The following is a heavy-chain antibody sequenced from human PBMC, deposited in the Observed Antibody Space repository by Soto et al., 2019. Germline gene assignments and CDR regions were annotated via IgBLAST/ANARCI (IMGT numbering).Heavy chain of an antibody. CDR3: AKDGYCSSTSCPGNYYYYGMDV. CDR2: ISWDGGST. CDR1: GFTFDDYT. D-gene: IGHD2-2*01. Sequence: PGGSLRLSCAASGFTFDDYTMHWVRQAPGKGLEWVSLISWDGGSTYYADSVKGRFTISRDNSKNSLYLQMNSLRTEDTALYYCAKDGYCSSTSCPGNYYYYGMDVWGQGTTVTVSS. V-gene: IGHV3-43*01. J-gene: IGHJ6*02.